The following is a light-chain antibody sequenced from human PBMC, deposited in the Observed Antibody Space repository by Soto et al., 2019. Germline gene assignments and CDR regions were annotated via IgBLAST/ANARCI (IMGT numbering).Light chain of an antibody. CDR3: QQYNNWPFS. CDR2: GAS. V-gene: IGKV3-15*01. Sequence: EIVMTQSPATLSVSPGERATLSCRASQSVSSNVAWYQQIPGQTPRLLIYGASTRATGVPVRFSGSASGTEFTLTISGLQSEDFAVYFCQQYNNWPFSFGQGTRLEIK. CDR1: QSVSSN. J-gene: IGKJ5*01.